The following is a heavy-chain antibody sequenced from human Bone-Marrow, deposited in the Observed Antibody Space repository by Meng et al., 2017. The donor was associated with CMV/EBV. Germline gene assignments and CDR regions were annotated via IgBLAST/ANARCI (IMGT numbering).Heavy chain of an antibody. CDR1: GGSFSGYY. D-gene: IGHD3-10*01. Sequence: SQTLSLTCAVYGGSFSGYYWSWIRQPPGKGLEWIGEINHSGSTNYNPSLKSRVTISVDTSKNQFSLKLSSVTAADTAVYYRARGQIITVLLWFGESFGWFDPWGQGTLVTVSS. CDR2: INHSGST. J-gene: IGHJ5*02. V-gene: IGHV4-34*01. CDR3: ARGQIITVLLWFGESFGWFDP.